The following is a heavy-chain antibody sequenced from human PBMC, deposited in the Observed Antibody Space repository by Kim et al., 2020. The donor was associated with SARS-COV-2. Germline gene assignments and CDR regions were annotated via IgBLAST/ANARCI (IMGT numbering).Heavy chain of an antibody. CDR3: ARGEYDELSLWFGELFIAPFDY. CDR1: GYTFTSYY. Sequence: ASVKVSCKASGYTFTSYYMHWVRQAPGQGLEWMGIINPSGGSTSYAQKFQGRVTMTRDTSTSTVYMELSSLRSEDTAVYYCARGEYDELSLWFGELFIAPFDYWGQGTLVTVSS. CDR2: INPSGGST. V-gene: IGHV1-46*01. J-gene: IGHJ4*02. D-gene: IGHD3-10*01.